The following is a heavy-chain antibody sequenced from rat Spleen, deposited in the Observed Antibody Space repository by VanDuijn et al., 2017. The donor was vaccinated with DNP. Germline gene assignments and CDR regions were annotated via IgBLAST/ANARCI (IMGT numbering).Heavy chain of an antibody. Sequence: EVQLVESGGGLVQPGRSLKFSCAASGFTFSGYAMAWVRQAPKKGLEWVATITYDGSRTYYRDSVKGRFTISRDNAKSTLYLQMNSLRSEDMATYYCARPWELGFAYWGQGTLVTVSS. CDR2: ITYDGSRT. CDR1: GFTFSGYA. D-gene: IGHD5-1*01. V-gene: IGHV5-17*01. CDR3: ARPWELGFAY. J-gene: IGHJ3*01.